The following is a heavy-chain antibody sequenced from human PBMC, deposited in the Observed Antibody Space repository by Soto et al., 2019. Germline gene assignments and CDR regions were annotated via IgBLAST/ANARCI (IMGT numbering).Heavy chain of an antibody. Sequence: QVQLVQAGAEVKKPGASVKVSCKDSVYTFTSNDINQVRHDPGQGLEWMGWLNPNSGNTGYAQKVQGRVTMTRNTFISTAYMELSRLRSEDTAGYYWSRGKTTGEYWVQGTLVTVS. CDR3: SRGKTTGEY. J-gene: IGHJ4*02. V-gene: IGHV1-8*01. D-gene: IGHD4-17*01. CDR2: LNPNSGNT. CDR1: VYTFTSND.